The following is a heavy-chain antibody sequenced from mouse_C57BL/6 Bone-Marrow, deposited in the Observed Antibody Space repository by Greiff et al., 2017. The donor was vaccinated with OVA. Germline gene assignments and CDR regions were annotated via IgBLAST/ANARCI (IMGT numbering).Heavy chain of an antibody. Sequence: EVQRVESGGGLVKPGGSLKLSCAASGFTFSSYAMSWVRQTPEKRLEWVATISDGGSYTYYPDNVKGRFTISRDNAKNNLYLQMSHLKSEDTAMYYCARDGNSIAYWGQGTLVTVSA. J-gene: IGHJ3*01. CDR3: ARDGNSIAY. CDR2: ISDGGSYT. CDR1: GFTFSSYA. V-gene: IGHV5-4*01. D-gene: IGHD2-1*01.